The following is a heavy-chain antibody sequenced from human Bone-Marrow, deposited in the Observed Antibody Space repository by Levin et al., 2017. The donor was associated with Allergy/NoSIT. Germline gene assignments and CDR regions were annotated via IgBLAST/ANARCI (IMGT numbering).Heavy chain of an antibody. CDR3: TRGAGDYYGSGSYYNPTSTDPFDY. CDR2: IRSKAYGGTT. CDR1: GFTFGDYA. V-gene: IGHV3-49*03. J-gene: IGHJ4*02. Sequence: GGSLRLSCTASGFTFGDYAMSWFRQAPGKGLEWVGFIRSKAYGGTTEYAASVKGRFTISRDDSKSIAYLQMNSLKTEDTAVYYCTRGAGDYYGSGSYYNPTSTDPFDYWGQGTLVTVSS. D-gene: IGHD3-10*01.